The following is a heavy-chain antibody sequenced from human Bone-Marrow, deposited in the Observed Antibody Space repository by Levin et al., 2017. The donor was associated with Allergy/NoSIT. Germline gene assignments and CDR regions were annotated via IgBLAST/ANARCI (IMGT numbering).Heavy chain of an antibody. CDR2: VYHSGTT. CDR1: GYSISSGYY. V-gene: IGHV4-38-2*01. CDR3: ARALATTVTSNWFDP. D-gene: IGHD4-17*01. J-gene: IGHJ5*02. Sequence: SETLSLTCAVSGYSISSGYYWGWIRQPPGKGLEWIGSVYHSGTTYYNPSLKSRVTSKNQFSLTLSSVTAADTAVYYCARALATTVTSNWFDPWGQGTLVTVSS.